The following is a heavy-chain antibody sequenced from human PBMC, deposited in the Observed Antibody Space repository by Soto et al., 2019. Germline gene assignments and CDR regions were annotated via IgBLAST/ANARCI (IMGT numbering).Heavy chain of an antibody. CDR3: AKTPQLLWFGDY. J-gene: IGHJ4*02. V-gene: IGHV3-23*01. CDR1: GFTFSSYA. CDR2: ISGSGGST. D-gene: IGHD3-10*01. Sequence: EVQLLESGGGLVQPGVSLRLSCAASGFTFSSYAMSWVRQAPGKGLEWVSAISGSGGSTYYADSGKGRFTISRDNSKNTLYLPMNSLRAEDTAVYYCAKTPQLLWFGDYWGQGTLVTVSS.